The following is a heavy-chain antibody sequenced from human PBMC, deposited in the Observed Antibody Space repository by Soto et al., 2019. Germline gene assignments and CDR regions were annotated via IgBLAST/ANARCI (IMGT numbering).Heavy chain of an antibody. D-gene: IGHD2-15*01. CDR1: GGSISSGGYS. Sequence: SETLSLTCAVSGGSISSGGYSWSWIRQPPGKGLEWIGYIYHSGSTYYNPSLKSRVTISVDRSKNQFSLKLSSVTAADTAVYYCARGVEGWFDPWGQGSLVTVSS. CDR3: ARGVEGWFDP. J-gene: IGHJ5*02. V-gene: IGHV4-30-2*01. CDR2: IYHSGST.